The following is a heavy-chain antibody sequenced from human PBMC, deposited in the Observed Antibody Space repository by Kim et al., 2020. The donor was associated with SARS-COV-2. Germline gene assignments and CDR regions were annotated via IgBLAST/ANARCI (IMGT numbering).Heavy chain of an antibody. D-gene: IGHD5-12*01. V-gene: IGHV1-69*13. Sequence: SVKVSCKASGGTFSSYAISWVRQAPGQGLEWMGGIIPIFGTANYAQKFQGRVTITADESTSTAYMELSSLRSEDTAVYYCARDRGGYDLNWYFDLWGRGTLVTVSS. CDR1: GGTFSSYA. J-gene: IGHJ2*01. CDR2: IIPIFGTA. CDR3: ARDRGGYDLNWYFDL.